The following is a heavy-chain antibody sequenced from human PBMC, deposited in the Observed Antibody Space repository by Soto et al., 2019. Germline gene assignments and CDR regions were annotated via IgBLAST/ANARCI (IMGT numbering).Heavy chain of an antibody. CDR3: AGPWSEQ. J-gene: IGHJ4*02. CDR1: GYTFSIYN. V-gene: IGHV1-8*01. Sequence: QVQLVQSGAEVKKPGASVKVSCKASGYTFSIYNINWVRQATGQGLEWMGWMNPNSGNTVYAQRFQDRLTMTRDTSTSTAYMELSSLRSEDTAVYYCAGPWSEQWGQGTLVTVSS. D-gene: IGHD3-3*01. CDR2: MNPNSGNT.